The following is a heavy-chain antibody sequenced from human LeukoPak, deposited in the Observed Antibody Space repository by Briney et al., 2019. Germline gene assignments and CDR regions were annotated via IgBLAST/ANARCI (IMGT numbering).Heavy chain of an antibody. J-gene: IGHJ4*02. D-gene: IGHD5-18*01. V-gene: IGHV1-46*01. CDR1: GYTFTSYY. CDR3: ARGGSQLNFDY. CDR2: INPNGGST. Sequence: ASVKVSCKASGYTFTSYYMHWVRQAPGQGLEWMGIINPNGGSTSYAQKFQGRVTMTRDTSTSTVYMDLSSLRSEDTAVYYCARGGSQLNFDYWGQGTLVIVSS.